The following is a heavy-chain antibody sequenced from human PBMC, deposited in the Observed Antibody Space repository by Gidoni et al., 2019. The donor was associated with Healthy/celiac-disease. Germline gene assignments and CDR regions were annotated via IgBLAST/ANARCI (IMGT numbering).Heavy chain of an antibody. D-gene: IGHD3-22*01. CDR1: GFTFRSYA. CDR2: ISYDGSNK. CDR3: WGDSSGYYSDAFDI. Sequence: QVQLVESGGGVVQPGRSLRLSCAASGFTFRSYAMHWVRQAPGKGLEWVAVISYDGSNKYYADSVKGRFTISRDNSKNTLYLQMNSLRAEDTAVYYCWGDSSGYYSDAFDIWGQGTMVTVSS. V-gene: IGHV3-30-3*01. J-gene: IGHJ3*02.